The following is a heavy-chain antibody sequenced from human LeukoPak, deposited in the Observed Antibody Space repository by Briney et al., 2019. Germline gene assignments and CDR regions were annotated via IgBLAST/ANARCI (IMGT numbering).Heavy chain of an antibody. V-gene: IGHV3-48*01. D-gene: IGHD3-22*01. CDR1: GFTFRSYD. J-gene: IGHJ4*02. CDR3: ARALYYHSSGYGIV. Sequence: PGGSLRLSCAASGFTFRSYDMNWVRQAPGKGLEWVSYISSSSTIYYSDSVKGRFTISRDNAKNSLYLQMNSMRAEDTAVYYCARALYYHSSGYGIVWGQGTLVTVSS. CDR2: ISSSSTI.